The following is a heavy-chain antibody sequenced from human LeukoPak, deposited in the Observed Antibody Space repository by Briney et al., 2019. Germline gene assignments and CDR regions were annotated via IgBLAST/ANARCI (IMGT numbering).Heavy chain of an antibody. J-gene: IGHJ4*02. CDR2: ISAYNGNT. CDR3: ARGGVGASFEY. D-gene: IGHD1-26*01. CDR1: AYTFTGCS. V-gene: IGHV1-18*01. Sequence: GASVKVSCTASAYTFTGCSISWVRDAPGQGLEWMGWISAYNGNTNYAQKLQGRVTMTTDTSTSTAYMELRSLRSDDTAVYYCARGGVGASFEYWGQGTLVTVSS.